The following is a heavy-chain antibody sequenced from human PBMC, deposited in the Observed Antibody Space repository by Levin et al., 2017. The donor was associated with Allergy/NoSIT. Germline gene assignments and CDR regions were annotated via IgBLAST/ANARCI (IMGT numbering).Heavy chain of an antibody. CDR2: IWYDGSNK. Sequence: LSLTCAASGFTFSSSGMHWVRQAPGKGLEWVAVIWYDGSNKYYADSVKGRFTISRDNSKNTLYLQMNSLRAEDTAVYYCVPTTFGGVIVIPVVDYWGQGTLVTVSS. D-gene: IGHD3-16*02. J-gene: IGHJ4*02. V-gene: IGHV3-33*01. CDR3: VPTTFGGVIVIPVVDY. CDR1: GFTFSSSG.